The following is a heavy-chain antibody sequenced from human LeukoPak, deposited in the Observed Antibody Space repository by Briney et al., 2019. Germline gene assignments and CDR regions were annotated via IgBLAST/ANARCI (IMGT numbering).Heavy chain of an antibody. CDR2: INHEGTT. V-gene: IGHV4-34*01. J-gene: IGHJ3*02. D-gene: IGHD3-3*01. CDR3: AREPYDFWSGYYTSHAFDI. CDR1: GGSFSGYY. Sequence: PSETLSLTCAVYGGSFSGYYWNWIRQPPGKGLEWIGDINHEGTTNYNPSLQSRVTISVDTSKNQFSLNLSSVTAADTAVYYCAREPYDFWSGYYTSHAFDIWGQGTMVTVSS.